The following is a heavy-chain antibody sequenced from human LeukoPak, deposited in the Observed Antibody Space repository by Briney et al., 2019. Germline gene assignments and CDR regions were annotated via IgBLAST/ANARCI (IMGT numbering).Heavy chain of an antibody. D-gene: IGHD4-17*01. V-gene: IGHV3-21*01. CDR1: GFTFSNYW. J-gene: IGHJ4*02. CDR3: ARNRGDPSYFDY. CDR2: ISTSSSYI. Sequence: PGGSLRLSCAASGFTFSNYWMNWVRQAPGKGLEWVSSISTSSSYIYYADSVKGRFTISRNNPKNSLYLQMNSLRAEDTAVYYCARNRGDPSYFDYWGQGTLVTVSS.